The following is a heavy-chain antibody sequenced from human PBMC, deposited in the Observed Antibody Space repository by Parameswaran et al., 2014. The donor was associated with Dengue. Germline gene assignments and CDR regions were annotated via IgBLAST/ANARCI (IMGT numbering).Heavy chain of an antibody. CDR3: ARLFYDFWSATAAYGMDV. Sequence: SWVRQAPGQGLEWMGWISAYNGNTNYAQKLQGRVTMTTDTSTSTAYMELRSLRSDDTAVYYCARLFYDFWSATAAYGMDVWGQGTTVTVSS. V-gene: IGHV1-18*01. D-gene: IGHD3-3*01. J-gene: IGHJ6*02. CDR2: ISAYNGNT.